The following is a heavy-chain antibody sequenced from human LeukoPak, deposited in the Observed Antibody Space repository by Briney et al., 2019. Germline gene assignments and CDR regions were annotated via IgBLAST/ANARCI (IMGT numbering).Heavy chain of an antibody. CDR3: ARGHDYYYSGRQSWFDP. V-gene: IGHV4-39*07. CDR2: IYYSGST. CDR1: GGSISSNTYY. D-gene: IGHD3-10*01. J-gene: IGHJ5*02. Sequence: SETLSLTCTVSGGSISSNTYYWGWIRQPLGKGLEWIGSIYYSGSTYYNPSLKSRVTISVDTSKNQFSLKLSSVTAADTAFYYCARGHDYYYSGRQSWFDPWGQGTLVTVSS.